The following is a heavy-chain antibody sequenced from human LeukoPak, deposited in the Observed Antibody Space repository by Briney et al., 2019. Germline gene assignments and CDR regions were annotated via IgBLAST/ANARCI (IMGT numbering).Heavy chain of an antibody. J-gene: IGHJ5*02. Sequence: SETLSLTCSVSGYSLTGGYYWGWIRQSPGKGLEWMGSIFHSGTTHYNPALKSRVTMSVDTSKNQFSLNLSPVTVADSAKYYCARVGYYTAGDHASGWFDPGAREPWSPSPQ. CDR1: GYSLTGGYY. CDR2: IFHSGTT. D-gene: IGHD2-8*02. V-gene: IGHV4-38-2*02. CDR3: ARVGYYTAGDHASGWFDP.